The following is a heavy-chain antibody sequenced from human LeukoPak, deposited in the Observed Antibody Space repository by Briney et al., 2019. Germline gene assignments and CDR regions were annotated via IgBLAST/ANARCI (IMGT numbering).Heavy chain of an antibody. Sequence: GGSLRLSCAASGFTFSSYAMPWVRQAPGKGLEWVAVILYDGSNKYYADSVKGRLTISRDNSKNTLYPQMNSLRAEDTAVYYCARGTPYDSITDYWGQGTLVTVSS. V-gene: IGHV3-30-3*01. CDR1: GFTFSSYA. J-gene: IGHJ4*02. D-gene: IGHD3-22*01. CDR2: ILYDGSNK. CDR3: ARGTPYDSITDY.